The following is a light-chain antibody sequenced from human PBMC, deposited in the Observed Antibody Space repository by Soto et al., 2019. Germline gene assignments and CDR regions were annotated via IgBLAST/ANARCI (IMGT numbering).Light chain of an antibody. CDR1: QSISSY. J-gene: IGKJ2*01. V-gene: IGKV1-39*01. CDR3: QQSYSIPST. CDR2: AAS. Sequence: DIQMTQSPPSLSASVGDRVTITCRASQSISSYLNWYQQKPGKAPKLLTYAASSLQSGVPSRFSGGGSGTDFTLTISSLQPEDFATYYCQQSYSIPSTFGQGTRLEIK.